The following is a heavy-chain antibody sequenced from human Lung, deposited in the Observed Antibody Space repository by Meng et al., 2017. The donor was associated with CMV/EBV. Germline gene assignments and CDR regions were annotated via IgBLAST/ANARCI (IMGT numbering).Heavy chain of an antibody. CDR1: GFTFSSYW. CDR2: IKHDGSER. CDR3: ARACSSTSCLAAYYYCGMDV. V-gene: IGHV3-7*01. Sequence: GGSLRLXXAASGFTFSSYWMKWVRQGPGKGLQWVATIKHDGSERYYEDSVKGRFSISRDNAKNSLQLQMNSLRAEDTAVYYYARACSSTSCLAAYYYCGMDVWGQGXTVTVSS. J-gene: IGHJ6*02. D-gene: IGHD2-2*01.